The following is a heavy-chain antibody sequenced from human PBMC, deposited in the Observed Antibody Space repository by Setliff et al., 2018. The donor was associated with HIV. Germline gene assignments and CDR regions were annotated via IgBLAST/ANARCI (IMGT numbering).Heavy chain of an antibody. V-gene: IGHV3-30*04. CDR3: ARTPLRYFDWSQTHFDY. CDR1: GFTFSSYA. CDR2: ISYDGSNK. Sequence: PGGSLRLSCAASGFTFSSYAMHWVRQAPGKGLEWVAVISYDGSNKYYADSVKGRFTISRDNSKNTLYLQMNSLRAEDTAVYYCARTPLRYFDWSQTHFDYWGQGTLVTSPQ. D-gene: IGHD3-9*01. J-gene: IGHJ4*02.